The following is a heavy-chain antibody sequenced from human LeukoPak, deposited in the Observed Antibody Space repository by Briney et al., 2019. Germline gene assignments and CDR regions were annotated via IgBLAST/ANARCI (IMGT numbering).Heavy chain of an antibody. D-gene: IGHD6-13*01. V-gene: IGHV5-51*01. J-gene: IGHJ3*02. Sequence: GESLKISCKGSGYSFTSYWIGWVRQMPGKGLEWMGIIYPGDSDTRYSPSFQGQVTISADKSISTAYLQWSSLKASDTAMYYCAISYSSSWYELGAFDIWGQGTMVTVSS. CDR3: AISYSSSWYELGAFDI. CDR1: GYSFTSYW. CDR2: IYPGDSDT.